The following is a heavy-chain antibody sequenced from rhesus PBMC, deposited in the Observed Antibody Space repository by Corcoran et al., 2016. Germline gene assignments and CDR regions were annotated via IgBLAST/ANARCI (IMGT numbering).Heavy chain of an antibody. CDR2: IEPSESYT. V-gene: IGHV5-20*02. J-gene: IGHJ5-1*01. Sequence: EVQLVQSGAEVKRPGESLKLSCKTSGYSFTSYWISWLRQMPGKGLEGTGAIEPSESYTRYSPAFQGQVTISADKSISTAYLQWSSLKASDSATYYCRMEYSWNSGNRVDVWGPGVLVTVSS. D-gene: IGHD1-1-1*01. CDR3: RMEYSWNSGNRVDV. CDR1: GYSFTSYW.